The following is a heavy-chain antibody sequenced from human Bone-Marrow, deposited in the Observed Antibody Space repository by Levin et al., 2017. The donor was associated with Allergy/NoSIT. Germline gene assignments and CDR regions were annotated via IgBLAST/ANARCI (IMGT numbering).Heavy chain of an antibody. V-gene: IGHV3-23*01. CDR2: IRPNSERT. CDR3: AREQGASGWYTVDF. J-gene: IGHJ4*02. Sequence: GGSLRLSCAASGFTFGNHAMTWVRHAPGKGLEWVSTIRPNSERTYFADSVKGRFTVSRDDSMNMMYLQMNSLRVDDAAVYYRAREQGASGWYTVDFWGQGTLVTVSS. CDR1: GFTFGNHA. D-gene: IGHD6-13*01.